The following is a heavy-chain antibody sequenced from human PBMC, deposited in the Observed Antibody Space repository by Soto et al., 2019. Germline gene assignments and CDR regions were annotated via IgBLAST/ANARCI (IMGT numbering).Heavy chain of an antibody. CDR2: IIPIFGTA. D-gene: IGHD3-9*01. CDR3: ARASRIRYFAWLFPQELNWFDP. V-gene: IGHV1-69*13. Sequence: ASVKVSCKASGGTFSSYAISWVRQAPGQGLEWMGGIIPIFGTANYAQKFQGRVTITADESTSTAYMELSSLRSEDTAVYYCARASRIRYFAWLFPQELNWFDPWGQGTLVTVSS. CDR1: GGTFSSYA. J-gene: IGHJ5*02.